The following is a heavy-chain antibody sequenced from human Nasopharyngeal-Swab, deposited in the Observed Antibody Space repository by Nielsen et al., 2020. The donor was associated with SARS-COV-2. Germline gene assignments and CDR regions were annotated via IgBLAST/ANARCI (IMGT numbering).Heavy chain of an antibody. D-gene: IGHD2-8*01. CDR1: GYTLTELS. CDR2: FDPEDGET. V-gene: IGHV1-24*01. Sequence: ASVKVSCKGSGYTLTELSMHWVRQAPGKGLEWMGGFDPEDGETIYAQKFQGRVTMTEDTSTDTAYMELSSLRSEDTAVYYCATDLGYCTNGVYYTKAADAFDIWGQGTMVTVSS. CDR3: ATDLGYCTNGVYYTKAADAFDI. J-gene: IGHJ3*02.